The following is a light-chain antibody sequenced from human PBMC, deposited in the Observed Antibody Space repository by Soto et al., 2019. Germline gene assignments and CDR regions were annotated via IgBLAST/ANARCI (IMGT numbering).Light chain of an antibody. Sequence: EIVLTHSPGTLSLSPGERATLSCRASQSVANNYLAWYQQKPGQAPSLVIYGASSRATGIPDRFSASGSGTDFTLTINRLEPEDFAVYYCQQYSESPLTFGQGTKVEIK. CDR1: QSVANNY. CDR2: GAS. J-gene: IGKJ1*01. CDR3: QQYSESPLT. V-gene: IGKV3-20*01.